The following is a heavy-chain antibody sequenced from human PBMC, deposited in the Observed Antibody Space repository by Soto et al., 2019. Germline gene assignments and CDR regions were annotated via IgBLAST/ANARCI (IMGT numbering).Heavy chain of an antibody. CDR3: ARDNFKYEYYFDY. J-gene: IGHJ4*02. V-gene: IGHV4-34*01. CDR2: INHSGST. CDR1: GGSFSGYY. D-gene: IGHD1-20*01. Sequence: SETLSLTCAVYGGSFSGYYWSWIRQPPGKGLEWIGEINHSGSTNYNPSLKSRVTISVDTSKNQFSLKLSSVTAADTAVYYCARDNFKYEYYFDYWGQGTLVTVSS.